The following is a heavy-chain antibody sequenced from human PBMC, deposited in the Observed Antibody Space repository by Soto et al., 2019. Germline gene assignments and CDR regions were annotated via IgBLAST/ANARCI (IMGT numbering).Heavy chain of an antibody. Sequence: PSETLSLTCTVSGGSISSGGYYWSWIRQHPGKGLEWIGYIYYSGNTYYDPSLKSRVTISVDTSKNQFSLKLSSVTAADTAVYYCAREWGNSCYTDYWGQGTPVTVSS. CDR3: AREWGNSCYTDY. J-gene: IGHJ4*03. V-gene: IGHV4-31*03. CDR1: GGSISSGGYY. CDR2: IYYSGNT. D-gene: IGHD2-15*01.